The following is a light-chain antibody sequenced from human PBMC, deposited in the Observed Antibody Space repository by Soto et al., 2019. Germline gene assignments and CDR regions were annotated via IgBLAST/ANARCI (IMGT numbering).Light chain of an antibody. V-gene: IGLV2-14*03. CDR2: GVS. CDR3: SSYTSSYTWV. Sequence: QSVLTQPASVSGSPGQSITISCTGTSNDVGGYNYVSWYQQHPGKAPKLLIYGVSDRPSGVSNRFSGSKSGNAASQTISGLQAEDEGDYYCSSYTSSYTWVFGGGTKLTVL. J-gene: IGLJ3*02. CDR1: SNDVGGYNY.